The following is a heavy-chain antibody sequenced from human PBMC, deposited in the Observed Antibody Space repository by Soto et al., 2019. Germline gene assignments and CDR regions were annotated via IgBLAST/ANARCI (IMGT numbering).Heavy chain of an antibody. D-gene: IGHD6-19*01. CDR2: IWYDGSNK. J-gene: IGHJ3*02. CDR1: GFTFSSYG. CDR3: ARDASIAVAGPPDAFDI. Sequence: GGSLRLSCAASGFTFSSYGMHWVRQAPGKGLEWVAVIWYDGSNKYYADSVKGRFTISRDNSKNTLYLQMNSLRAEDTAVYYCARDASIAVAGPPDAFDIWGQGTMVTVSS. V-gene: IGHV3-33*01.